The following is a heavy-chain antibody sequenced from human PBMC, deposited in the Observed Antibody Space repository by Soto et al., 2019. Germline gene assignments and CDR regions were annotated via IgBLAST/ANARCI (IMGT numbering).Heavy chain of an antibody. V-gene: IGHV4-61*01. CDR3: ARAYGSGSYLGY. Sequence: QVQLQESGPGLVKPSETLSLTCTVSGGSVSSGSYYWSWIRQPPGKGLEWIGYIYYSGSTNYNPSLKSRVTISVDTSKNQCSLKLSSVTAADTAVYYCARAYGSGSYLGYWGQGTLVTVSS. J-gene: IGHJ4*02. CDR1: GGSVSSGSYY. D-gene: IGHD3-10*01. CDR2: IYYSGST.